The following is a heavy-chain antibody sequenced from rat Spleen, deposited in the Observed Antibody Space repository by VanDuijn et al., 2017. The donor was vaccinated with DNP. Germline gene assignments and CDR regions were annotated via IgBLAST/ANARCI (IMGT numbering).Heavy chain of an antibody. CDR3: AGRPPPTRGPFDY. J-gene: IGHJ2*01. CDR2: IPIGGGAT. V-gene: IGHV5S23*01. Sequence: EVQLVESGGGLVQPGRFLKLSCTASGFTFSSYYMVWVRQAPTKGLEWVASIPIGGGATYYRDSVKGRFTISRDNAKSTLYLQMDSLRSEDTATYYCAGRPPPTRGPFDYWGQGVTVTVSS. CDR1: GFTFSSYY. D-gene: IGHD1-4*01.